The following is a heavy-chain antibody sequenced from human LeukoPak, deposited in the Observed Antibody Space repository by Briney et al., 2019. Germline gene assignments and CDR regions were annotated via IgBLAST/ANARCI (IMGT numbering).Heavy chain of an antibody. J-gene: IGHJ4*02. CDR3: AKDPWGSRGYFDY. D-gene: IGHD7-27*01. CDR2: ISGYNGNT. Sequence: ASVKVSCKASGYTLTSYGISWVRQAPGQGLEWMGWISGYNGNTNYAQKLQGRVTMTTDTSTSTVYMELRSLRSDDTAVYYCAKDPWGSRGYFDYWGQGTLVTVSS. CDR1: GYTLTSYG. V-gene: IGHV1-18*01.